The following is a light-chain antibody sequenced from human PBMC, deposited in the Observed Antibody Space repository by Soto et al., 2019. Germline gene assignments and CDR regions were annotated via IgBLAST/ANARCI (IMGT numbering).Light chain of an antibody. CDR2: CAS. V-gene: IGKV3-15*01. CDR1: QSVSSN. CDR3: QQYGSSPPWT. J-gene: IGKJ1*01. Sequence: EIVMTQSAATLSVSPGERANLSCRASQSVSSNLAWYQQKPCQAHRLLIYCASTRATGIPAGFSGSGSGTEFTLTISSLQSQDFAVYYGQQYGSSPPWTFGQGPMGDI.